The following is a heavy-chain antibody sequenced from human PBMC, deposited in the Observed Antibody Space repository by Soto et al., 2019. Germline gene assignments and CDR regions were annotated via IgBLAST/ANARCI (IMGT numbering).Heavy chain of an antibody. CDR2: IWYDGSNK. J-gene: IGHJ6*03. D-gene: IGHD2-2*01. Sequence: GGSLRLSCAASGFTFSSYGMHWVRQAPGKGLERVAVIWYDGSNKYYADSVKGRFTFSRDYSKNTLYLQMNSLRAEDTAVYYCARGPAWDYYYMDVWGKGTTVTVSS. CDR3: ARGPAWDYYYMDV. V-gene: IGHV3-33*01. CDR1: GFTFSSYG.